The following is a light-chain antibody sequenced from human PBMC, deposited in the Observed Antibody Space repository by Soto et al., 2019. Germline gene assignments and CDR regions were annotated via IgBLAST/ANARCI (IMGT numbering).Light chain of an antibody. CDR2: DVT. CDR1: SSDVGGYNY. V-gene: IGLV2-14*03. CDR3: TSYTTSSPYLV. J-gene: IGLJ3*02. Sequence: QSALTQPASVSGSPGQSITISCTGTSSDVGGYNYVSWYQHHPGKDPKLMIYDVTNRPSGVSNRFSGSKSGNTASLTISGLQAEDEADYYCTSYTTSSPYLVFGGGTKLTVL.